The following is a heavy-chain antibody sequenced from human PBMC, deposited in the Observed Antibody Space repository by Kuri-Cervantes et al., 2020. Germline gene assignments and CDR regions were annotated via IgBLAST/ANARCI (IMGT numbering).Heavy chain of an antibody. J-gene: IGHJ6*02. CDR2: IYHSGST. CDR1: GGSISSSNW. Sequence: GSLRLSCAVSGGSISSSNWRSWVRQPPGKGLEWIGEIYHSGSTNYNPSLKSRVTISVDKSKNQFSLKLSSVTAADTAVYYCARGSRKYGMDVWGQGTTVTVSS. D-gene: IGHD5/OR15-5a*01. V-gene: IGHV4-4*02. CDR3: ARGSRKYGMDV.